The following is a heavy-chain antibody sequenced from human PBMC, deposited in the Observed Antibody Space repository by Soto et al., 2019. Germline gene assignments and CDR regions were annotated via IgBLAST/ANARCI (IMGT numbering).Heavy chain of an antibody. CDR1: GFTFSSYG. Sequence: GGSLRLSCAASGFTFSSYGMHWVRQAPGKGLEWVAVISYDGSNKYYADSVKGRFTISRDNSKNTLYLQMNSLRAEDTAVYYCAKDADYYGSGSQPDYWGQGTLVTVSS. CDR3: AKDADYYGSGSQPDY. CDR2: ISYDGSNK. J-gene: IGHJ4*02. D-gene: IGHD3-10*01. V-gene: IGHV3-30*18.